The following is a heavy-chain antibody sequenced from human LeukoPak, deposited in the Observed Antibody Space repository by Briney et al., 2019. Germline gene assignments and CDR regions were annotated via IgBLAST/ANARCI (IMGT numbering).Heavy chain of an antibody. D-gene: IGHD6-13*01. CDR1: GGSISSGGYH. CDR2: IYYSGST. Sequence: KTSQTLSLTCTVSGGSISSGGYHWGWIRQPPGKGLEWIGSIYYSGSTYYNPSLKSRVAISVDTSKNQFSLNMRSVTAADTAVYYCARVSAAGMDFHYGMDVWGQGTTVLVSS. J-gene: IGHJ6*02. CDR3: ARVSAAGMDFHYGMDV. V-gene: IGHV4-39*07.